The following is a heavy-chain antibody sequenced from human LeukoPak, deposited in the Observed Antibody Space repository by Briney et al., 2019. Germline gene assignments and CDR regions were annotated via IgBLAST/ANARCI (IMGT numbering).Heavy chain of an antibody. CDR1: GFAFSSYA. V-gene: IGHV3-23*01. J-gene: IGHJ4*02. D-gene: IGHD3-10*01. CDR2: ISRRDDYT. CDR3: ANDYRSGSFHDF. Sequence: GGSLRLSCAASGFAFSSYAMSWVRQPPGNGLEWVSVISRRDDYTYYADSVKSRFTISRDNSKNTLYLQMNTLRAEDTAVYYCANDYRSGSFHDFWGQGTLVTVSS.